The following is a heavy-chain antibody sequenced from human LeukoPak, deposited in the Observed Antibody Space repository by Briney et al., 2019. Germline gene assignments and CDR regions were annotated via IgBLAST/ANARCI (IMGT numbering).Heavy chain of an antibody. J-gene: IGHJ3*02. V-gene: IGHV3-53*05. Sequence: GGSLRLSCAVSGFTVSRNYMSWVRQAPGKGLEWVSVIYSGGSTDYADSVKGRFTISRDNSKNTLYLQMNSLRAEDTAVYYCANTYYDFWSGYTDAFDIWGQGTMVTVSS. CDR3: ANTYYDFWSGYTDAFDI. D-gene: IGHD3-3*01. CDR1: GFTVSRNY. CDR2: IYSGGST.